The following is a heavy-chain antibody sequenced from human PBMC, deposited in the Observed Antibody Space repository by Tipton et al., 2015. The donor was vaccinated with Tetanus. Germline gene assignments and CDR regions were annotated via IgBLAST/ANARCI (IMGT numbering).Heavy chain of an antibody. D-gene: IGHD3-3*01. CDR2: IYDSGST. V-gene: IGHV4-30-2*01. J-gene: IGHJ4*02. CDR3: ARANYDSFKKGPFDS. Sequence: TLSLTCAVSGGSISSGDYSWSWIRQPPGKGLEWIGYIYDSGSTYYNPSLKSRATISEDRSKNQISLRLRSVTAADTAVYYCARANYDSFKKGPFDSWGQGSLVIVSS. CDR1: GGSISSGDYS.